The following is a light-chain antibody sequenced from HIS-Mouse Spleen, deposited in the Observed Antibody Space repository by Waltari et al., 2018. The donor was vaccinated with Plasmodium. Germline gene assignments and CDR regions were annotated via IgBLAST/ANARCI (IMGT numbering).Light chain of an antibody. V-gene: IGKV3-15*01. CDR2: GAS. CDR3: QQYNNWSFT. J-gene: IGKJ3*01. CDR1: QSVSSN. Sequence: EIVMSQSPATLSVSPGERATLSCRASQSVSSNLAWYQQKPGQAPRLLIYGASTRATGIPAWFSGMSAGAAGPLKMSSLQSEDFAVYYCQQYNNWSFTFGPGTKVDIK.